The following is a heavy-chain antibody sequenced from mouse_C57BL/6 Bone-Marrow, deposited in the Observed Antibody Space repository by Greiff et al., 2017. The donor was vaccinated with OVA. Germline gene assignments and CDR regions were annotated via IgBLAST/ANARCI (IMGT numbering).Heavy chain of an antibody. V-gene: IGHV5-9-1*02. CDR3: TRLLDAMDY. J-gene: IGHJ4*01. CDR2: ISSGGDYI. Sequence: EVKLMESGAGLVKPGGSLKLSCAASGFTFSSYAMSWVRQTPEKRLEWVAYISSGGDYIYYADTVKGRFTISRDTARNTLYLQMSSLKSEDTAMYYCTRLLDAMDYWGQGTSVTVSS. D-gene: IGHD2-1*01. CDR1: GFTFSSYA.